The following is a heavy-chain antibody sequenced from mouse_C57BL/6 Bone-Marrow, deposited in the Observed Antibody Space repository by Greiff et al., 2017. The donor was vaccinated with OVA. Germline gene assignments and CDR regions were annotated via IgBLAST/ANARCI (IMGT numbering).Heavy chain of an antibody. CDR1: GFNIKNTY. J-gene: IGHJ4*01. CDR2: IDPAHDNT. V-gene: IGHV14-3*01. CDR3: ARGTFGSSFYAMDY. Sequence: VQLQQSVAELVRPGASVKLSCTASGFNIKNTYMHWVKQRPEQGLEWIGRIDPAHDNTKYAPKFQGKATMTADTSSNTAYLQLSSLSSEDTAFYCCARGTFGSSFYAMDYWGQGTSVTVSS. D-gene: IGHD1-1*01.